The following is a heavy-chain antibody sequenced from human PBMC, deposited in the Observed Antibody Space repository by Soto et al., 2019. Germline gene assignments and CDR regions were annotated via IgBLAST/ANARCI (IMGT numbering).Heavy chain of an antibody. CDR2: INHSGST. Sequence: SETLSLTCAVYGGSFSAYYWSWIRQPPGKGLEWIGEINHSGSTNYNPSLKSRVTISVDTSKNQFSLKLSSVTAADTAVYYCARGWLIAAAGYRFDPWGQGTLVTVSS. V-gene: IGHV4-34*01. D-gene: IGHD6-13*01. CDR3: ARGWLIAAAGYRFDP. CDR1: GGSFSAYY. J-gene: IGHJ5*02.